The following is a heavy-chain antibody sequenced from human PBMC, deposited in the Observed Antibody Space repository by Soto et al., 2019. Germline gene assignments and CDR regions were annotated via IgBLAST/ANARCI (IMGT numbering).Heavy chain of an antibody. Sequence: GGSLRLSCAASGFTFDDYAMHWVRQAPGKGLEWVSGISWNSGSIGYADSVKGRFTISRDNAKNSLYLQMNSLRAEDTALYYCAKDGLTGGREQGYYYYYYYMDVWGKGTTVTVSS. CDR3: AKDGLTGGREQGYYYYYYYMDV. CDR1: GFTFDDYA. D-gene: IGHD1-1*01. V-gene: IGHV3-9*01. CDR2: ISWNSGSI. J-gene: IGHJ6*03.